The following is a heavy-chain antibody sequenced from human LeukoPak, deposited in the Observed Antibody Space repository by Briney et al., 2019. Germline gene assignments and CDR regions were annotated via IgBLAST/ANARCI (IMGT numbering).Heavy chain of an antibody. Sequence: AGGSLRLSCAASGFSFSSYSMSWVRQAPGKGLEWVSAISGSDDSTYYAESVKGRFTISRDNSKNTLLLQMNSLRVEDTAVYYCAKFACTSTNCYNNSWGQGTLVTVSS. CDR3: AKFACTSTNCYNNS. J-gene: IGHJ1*01. V-gene: IGHV3-23*01. D-gene: IGHD2-2*02. CDR1: GFSFSSYS. CDR2: ISGSDDST.